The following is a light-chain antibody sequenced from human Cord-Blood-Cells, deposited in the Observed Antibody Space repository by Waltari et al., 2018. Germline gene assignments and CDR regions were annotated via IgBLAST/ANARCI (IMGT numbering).Light chain of an antibody. V-gene: IGKV2-28*01. CDR2: LGS. J-gene: IGKJ2*01. CDR3: MQALQTPYT. CDR1: QSLLHSIGYNY. Sequence: DIVMTQSPPSLPVSPGGPASISCRSSQSLLHSIGYNYSDWYLQKPGQSPQLLIYLGSNRASGVPDRFSGSGSGTDFTLKISRVEAEDVGVYYCMQALQTPYTFGQGTKLEIK.